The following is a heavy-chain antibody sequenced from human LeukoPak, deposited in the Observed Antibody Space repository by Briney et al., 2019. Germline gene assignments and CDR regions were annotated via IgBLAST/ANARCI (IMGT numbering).Heavy chain of an antibody. J-gene: IGHJ4*02. CDR1: GFTVSDNY. CDR2: ISGSGGST. V-gene: IGHV3-23*01. Sequence: GGSLRLSCVASGFTVSDNYMTWVRQAPGKGLEWVSAISGSGGSTYYADSVKGRFTISRDNSKNTLYLQMNSLRAEDTAVYYCAKELPMVRGILLGWGQGTLVTVSS. D-gene: IGHD3-10*01. CDR3: AKELPMVRGILLG.